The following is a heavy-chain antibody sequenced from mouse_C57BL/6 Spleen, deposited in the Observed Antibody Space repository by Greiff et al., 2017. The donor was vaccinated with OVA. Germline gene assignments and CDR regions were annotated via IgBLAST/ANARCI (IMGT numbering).Heavy chain of an antibody. CDR2: INPSNGGT. V-gene: IGHV1-53*01. D-gene: IGHD2-3*01. Sequence: QVQLQQPGTELVKPGASVKLSCKASGYTFTSYWMHWVKQRPGQGLEWIGNINPSNGGTNYNEKFKSKATLTVDKSSSTAYMQLSSLTSEDSAVYYFARSLYDGYYDWYFDVWGTGTTVTVSS. CDR1: GYTFTSYW. CDR3: ARSLYDGYYDWYFDV. J-gene: IGHJ1*03.